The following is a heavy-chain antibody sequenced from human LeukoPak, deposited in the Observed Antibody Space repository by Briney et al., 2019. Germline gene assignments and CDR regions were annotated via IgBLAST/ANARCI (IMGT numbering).Heavy chain of an antibody. J-gene: IGHJ4*02. CDR2: IYYSGST. D-gene: IGHD2-21*01. Sequence: SETLSLTCTVSGGSISSYYWNWIRQPPGKGLEWVGYIYYSGSTNYNPSFKGRVTISVHTSNNQFSLNLSSVTAADTAIYYCARDRGGAYTFDDWGQGTLVTVSS. CDR3: ARDRGGAYTFDD. CDR1: GGSISSYY. V-gene: IGHV4-59*12.